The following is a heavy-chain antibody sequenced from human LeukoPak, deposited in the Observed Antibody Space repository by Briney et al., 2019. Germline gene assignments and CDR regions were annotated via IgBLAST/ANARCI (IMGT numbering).Heavy chain of an antibody. D-gene: IGHD3-10*01. CDR3: ARDAYYYGSGSKVNWFDP. J-gene: IGHJ5*02. V-gene: IGHV3-48*04. Sequence: GGSLRLSCAASGFTFSSYSMNWVRQAPGKGLEWVSYISSSSSIIYYADSVKGRFTISRDNAKNSLYLQMNSLRAEDTAVYYCARDAYYYGSGSKVNWFDPWGQGTLVTVSS. CDR1: GFTFSSYS. CDR2: ISSSSSII.